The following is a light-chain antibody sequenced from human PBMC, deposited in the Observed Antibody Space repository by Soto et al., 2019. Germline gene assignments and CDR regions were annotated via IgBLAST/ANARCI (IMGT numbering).Light chain of an antibody. Sequence: DIQMTQSPSSLSASVGDRVTITCRASQSISSYLNWYQQKPGKDPKLLIYAASSLQSGVPSRFSGSGSGTDFTLTISSLQPEDFATYYCQQSYSTLFTFGPGTKVAIK. CDR3: QQSYSTLFT. J-gene: IGKJ3*01. CDR2: AAS. V-gene: IGKV1-39*01. CDR1: QSISSY.